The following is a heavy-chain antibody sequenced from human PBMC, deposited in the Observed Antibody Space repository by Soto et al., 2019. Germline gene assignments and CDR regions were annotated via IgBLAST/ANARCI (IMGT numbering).Heavy chain of an antibody. Sequence: QVQLVESGGGVVQPGRSLRLSCAASGFTFSSYGMHWVRQAPGKGLEWVAVISYDGSNKYYADSVKGRFTISRDNSKNTLYLQMNSLIAEDTAVYYCAKDLSGWRNWFDPWGQGTLVTVSS. V-gene: IGHV3-30*18. CDR1: GFTFSSYG. CDR3: AKDLSGWRNWFDP. J-gene: IGHJ5*02. D-gene: IGHD6-19*01. CDR2: ISYDGSNK.